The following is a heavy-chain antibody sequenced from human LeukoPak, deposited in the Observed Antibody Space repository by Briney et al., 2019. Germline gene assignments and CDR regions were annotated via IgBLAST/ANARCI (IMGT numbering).Heavy chain of an antibody. CDR1: GLTFSNYA. Sequence: PGGSLRLSCAASGLTFSNYAMMWVRRAPGKGLEWVSSIIGTGHRTYYADSVQGRFTVSRDNSRNTLYLQMDSLRAEDTAVYYCATPTAGTWHFDYWGQGTLVTVSS. CDR2: IIGTGHRT. V-gene: IGHV3-23*01. J-gene: IGHJ4*02. D-gene: IGHD1-1*01. CDR3: ATPTAGTWHFDY.